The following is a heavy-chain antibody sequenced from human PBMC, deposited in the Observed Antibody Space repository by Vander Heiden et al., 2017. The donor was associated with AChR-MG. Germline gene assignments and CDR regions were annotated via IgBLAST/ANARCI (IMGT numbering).Heavy chain of an antibody. J-gene: IGHJ4*02. CDR3: ARVGWGLMDSSSSWVDY. CDR2: IWYDGSNK. Sequence: QVQLVESGGGVVQPGRSLRLSCAASGFTFSSYGMQWVRQGPGKGLGWLAVIWYDGSNKYYAESVKGRFTISRDNSKNTLYLQMNSLRAEDTAVYYCARVGWGLMDSSSSWVDYWGQGTLVTVSS. CDR1: GFTFSSYG. V-gene: IGHV3-33*01. D-gene: IGHD6-6*01.